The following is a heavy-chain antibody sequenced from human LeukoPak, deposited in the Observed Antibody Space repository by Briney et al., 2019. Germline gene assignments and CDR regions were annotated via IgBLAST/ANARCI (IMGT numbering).Heavy chain of an antibody. V-gene: IGHV3-48*03. CDR3: AKVPGGKLLWFGSEWWFDP. CDR2: ISSSGSTI. J-gene: IGHJ5*02. CDR1: GFTFSSYE. Sequence: GGSLRLSCAASGFTFSSYEMNWVRQAPGKGLEWVSYISSSGSTIYYADSVKGRFTISRDNAKNSLYLQMNSLRAEDTAVYYCAKVPGGKLLWFGSEWWFDPWGQGTLVTVSS. D-gene: IGHD3-10*01.